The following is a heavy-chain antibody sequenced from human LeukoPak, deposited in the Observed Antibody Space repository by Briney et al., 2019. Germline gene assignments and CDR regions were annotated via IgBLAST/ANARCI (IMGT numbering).Heavy chain of an antibody. Sequence: PSETLSLTCTASGDSISRSTYYWAWIRQPPGKGLEWIGSVYYGRSPYFNPSLESRATISVDTSKNHFSLKLSSVTAADTAVYYCARSSGTGTFSYWGRGTLVTVSS. CDR3: ARSSGTGTFSY. CDR1: GDSISRSTYY. V-gene: IGHV4-39*02. J-gene: IGHJ4*02. D-gene: IGHD6-25*01. CDR2: VYYGRSP.